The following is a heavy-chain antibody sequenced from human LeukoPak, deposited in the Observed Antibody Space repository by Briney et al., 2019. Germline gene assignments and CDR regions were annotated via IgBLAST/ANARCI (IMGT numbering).Heavy chain of an antibody. D-gene: IGHD3-10*01. V-gene: IGHV3-23*01. CDR1: GFTVSSNY. J-gene: IGHJ5*02. CDR2: ISGSGGST. Sequence: PGGSLRLSCAASGFTVSSNYMSWVRQAPGKGLEWVSAISGSGGSTYYADSVKGRFTISRDNSKNTLYLQMNSLRAEDTAVYYCAKYYGSGSRNWFDPWGQGTLVTVSS. CDR3: AKYYGSGSRNWFDP.